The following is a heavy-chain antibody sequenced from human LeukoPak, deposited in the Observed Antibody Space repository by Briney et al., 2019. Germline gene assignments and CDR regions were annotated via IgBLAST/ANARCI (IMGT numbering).Heavy chain of an antibody. CDR3: ASSPLYSSSWPFDY. CDR2: ISGSGGST. V-gene: IGHV3-23*01. J-gene: IGHJ4*02. CDR1: GFTFSSYA. D-gene: IGHD6-13*01. Sequence: PGRSLRLSCAASGFTFSSYAMSWVRQAPGKGLEWVSAISGSGGSTYYADSVKGRFTISRDNSKNTLYLQMNSLRAEDTAVYYCASSPLYSSSWPFDYWGQGTLVTVSS.